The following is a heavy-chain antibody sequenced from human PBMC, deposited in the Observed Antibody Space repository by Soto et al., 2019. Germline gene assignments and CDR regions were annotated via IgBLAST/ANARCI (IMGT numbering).Heavy chain of an antibody. V-gene: IGHV3-30*18. D-gene: IGHD3-9*01. CDR1: GFTFSSYG. CDR2: ISYDGSNK. Sequence: GGSLRLSCAASGFTFSSYGMHWVRQAPGKGLEWVAVISYDGSNKYYADSVKGRFTISRDNSKNTLYLQMNSLRAEATAVYYCAKSYRWNDFDWLLYPGHYYYYGMDVWGQGTTVTVSS. J-gene: IGHJ6*02. CDR3: AKSYRWNDFDWLLYPGHYYYYGMDV.